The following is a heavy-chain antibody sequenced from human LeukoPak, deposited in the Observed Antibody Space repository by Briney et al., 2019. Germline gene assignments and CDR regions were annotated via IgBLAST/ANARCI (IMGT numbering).Heavy chain of an antibody. J-gene: IGHJ6*03. CDR2: INHSGDT. D-gene: IGHD4-11*01. CDR1: GGSFSADY. V-gene: IGHV4-34*01. Sequence: SETLSLTCAVSGGSFSADYWTWIRQSPRKGLEWIGEINHSGDTNYNPSLNSRLTISIDPSRNQVSLTLNSVTAADTAVYYCARGLKDSKRYYSYYYYMDVWGEGTKVTVSS. CDR3: ARGLKDSKRYYSYYYYMDV.